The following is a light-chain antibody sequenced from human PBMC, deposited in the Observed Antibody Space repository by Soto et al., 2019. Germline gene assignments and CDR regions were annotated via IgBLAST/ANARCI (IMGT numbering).Light chain of an antibody. V-gene: IGKV1-5*01. CDR3: QQYSDTSRT. Sequence: DIQMTQSPSPLSASVGDRITITCRASQTIYTWLAWYQQKPGKPPNLLIYDASSLPSGVPSRFSGSGSGTEFTLTISSLQPDDFASYYCQQYSDTSRTFGQGTKLE. CDR2: DAS. J-gene: IGKJ2*01. CDR1: QTIYTW.